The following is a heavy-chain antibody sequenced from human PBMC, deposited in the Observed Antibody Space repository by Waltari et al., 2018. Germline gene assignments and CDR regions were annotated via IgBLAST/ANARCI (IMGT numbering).Heavy chain of an antibody. V-gene: IGHV3-21*02. CDR2: ITSSSSYA. D-gene: IGHD6-13*01. J-gene: IGHJ3*02. Sequence: EGQLVESGGGLVKPGGSLRLSCAASGFIFSSFDMSWVRQTPGKGLEWVSSITSSSSYAYSADSVKGRFAISRDNAKDSLYLHLTSLRAEDTAVYYCARSYSSVWYDAFDIWGQGTAVTVSS. CDR1: GFIFSSFD. CDR3: ARSYSSVWYDAFDI.